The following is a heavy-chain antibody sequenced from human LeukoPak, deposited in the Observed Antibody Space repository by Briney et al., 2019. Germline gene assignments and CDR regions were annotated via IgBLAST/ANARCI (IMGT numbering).Heavy chain of an antibody. CDR2: IPYDGSNE. Sequence: GGSLRLSCAASAFTFSAFGMHWVRQAPGKGLEWMAAIPYDGSNEYYRDSVKGRFNISRDNSKNTLYLQINSLRAEDTAVYYCAKDTRNSGSTPAYYFDNWGQGTLVTVSS. J-gene: IGHJ4*02. CDR3: AKDTRNSGSTPAYYFDN. D-gene: IGHD1-26*01. V-gene: IGHV3-30*18. CDR1: AFTFSAFG.